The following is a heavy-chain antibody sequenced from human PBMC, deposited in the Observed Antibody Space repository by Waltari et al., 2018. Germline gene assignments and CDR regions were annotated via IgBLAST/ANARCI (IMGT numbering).Heavy chain of an antibody. J-gene: IGHJ3*02. V-gene: IGHV4-59*01. CDR3: ARAGDRYYDFWSGSSAFDI. Sequence: QVQLQESGPGLVKPSETLSLTCTVPGGSISSYYWSWIRQPPGKGLEWIGYIYYSGSTNYNPSLKSRVTISVDTSKNQFSLKLSSVTAADTAVYYCARAGDRYYDFWSGSSAFDIWGQGTMVTVSS. CDR1: GGSISSYY. D-gene: IGHD3-3*01. CDR2: IYYSGST.